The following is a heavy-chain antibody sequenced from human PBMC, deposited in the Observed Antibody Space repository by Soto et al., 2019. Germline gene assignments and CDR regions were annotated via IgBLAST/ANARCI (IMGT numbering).Heavy chain of an antibody. CDR1: GYSFTSYY. J-gene: IGHJ5*02. Sequence: ASVKVSCKAIGYSFTSYYMHWVRQAPGQGLEWMGTIYPGGVNIGYAQKFKGRVTMTKDTSTSTVYMELNSLTSEDTAVSYCATDQSWHDLVWWFEPWG. V-gene: IGHV1-46*03. CDR3: ATDQSWHDLVWWFEP. D-gene: IGHD1-1*01. CDR2: IYPGGVNI.